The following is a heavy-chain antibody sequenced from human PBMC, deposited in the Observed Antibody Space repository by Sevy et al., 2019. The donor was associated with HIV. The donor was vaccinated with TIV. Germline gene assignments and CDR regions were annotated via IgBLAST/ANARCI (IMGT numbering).Heavy chain of an antibody. Sequence: ASVKISCKVSGYTLTELSMHWVRQAPGKGLEWMGGFDPEDGETIYAQKFQGRVTMTEDTSTDTAYMELSSLRSEDTAVYYCATALVIAVAGNFDYWGQGTLVTVSS. CDR3: ATALVIAVAGNFDY. CDR1: GYTLTELS. CDR2: FDPEDGET. D-gene: IGHD6-19*01. V-gene: IGHV1-24*01. J-gene: IGHJ4*02.